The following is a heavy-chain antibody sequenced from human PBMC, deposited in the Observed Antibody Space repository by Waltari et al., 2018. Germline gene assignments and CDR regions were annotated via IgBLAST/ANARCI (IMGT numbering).Heavy chain of an antibody. D-gene: IGHD6-6*01. V-gene: IGHV3-30*04. CDR3: GRDASITARKRGDGPVAF. CDR2: LSHDGRNA. CDR1: GFPFSLYA. Sequence: QEQLVESGGGVVRPGRSLRLSCEGSGFPFSLYAIQWVRQAPGKGLDGGALLSHDGRNAYYADSGKGRFTISKDHAKSTVYLQMDSLTTDDTAVYDGGRDASITARKRGDGPVAFWGPGTLVSVSS. J-gene: IGHJ4*02.